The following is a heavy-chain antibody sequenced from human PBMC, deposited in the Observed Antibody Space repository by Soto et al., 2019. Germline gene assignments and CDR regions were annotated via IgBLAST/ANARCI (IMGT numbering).Heavy chain of an antibody. D-gene: IGHD5-12*01. CDR2: IIPIFGTP. Sequence: QVQLVQSGAEVKKPGSSVKVSCKASGGTFSNYSINWVRQAPGQGLQWMGGIIPIFGTPDYAQTFQGRVTITADESTTTAYMALSSLRPEDTAVYYSARAMVVADPSDGYSHCGLDVWGQGTTVTVSS. V-gene: IGHV1-69*01. CDR3: ARAMVVADPSDGYSHCGLDV. CDR1: GGTFSNYS. J-gene: IGHJ6*02.